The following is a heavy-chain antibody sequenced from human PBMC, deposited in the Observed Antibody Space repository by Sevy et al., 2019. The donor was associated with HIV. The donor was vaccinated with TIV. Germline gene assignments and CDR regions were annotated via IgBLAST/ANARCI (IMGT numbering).Heavy chain of an antibody. J-gene: IGHJ5*02. CDR3: ARESTKDIVVVPAFDP. Sequence: VKVSCKASGGTFSSYAISWVRQAPGQGLEWMGGIIPIFGTANYAQKFQGRVTITADESTSTAYMELSSLRSEDTAVYYCARESTKDIVVVPAFDPWGQGTLVTVSS. V-gene: IGHV1-69*01. CDR2: IIPIFGTA. D-gene: IGHD2-2*01. CDR1: GGTFSSYA.